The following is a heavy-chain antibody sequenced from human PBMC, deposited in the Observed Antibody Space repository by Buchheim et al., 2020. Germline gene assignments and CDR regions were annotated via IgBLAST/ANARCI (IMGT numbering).Heavy chain of an antibody. CDR1: GFTFSSYG. D-gene: IGHD5-12*01. J-gene: IGHJ4*02. Sequence: QVQLVESGGGVVQPGRSLRLSCAASGFTFSSYGMHWVRQAPGKGLEWVAVISYDGSNKYYADSVKGRFTISRDNSKNTLYLQMNSLRAEDTAVYYCARGRGYSGYLFDYWGQGTL. CDR2: ISYDGSNK. V-gene: IGHV3-30*03. CDR3: ARGRGYSGYLFDY.